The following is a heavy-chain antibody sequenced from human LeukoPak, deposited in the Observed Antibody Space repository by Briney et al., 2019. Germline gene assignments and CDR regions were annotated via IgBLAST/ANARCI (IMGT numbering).Heavy chain of an antibody. CDR2: INHSGST. CDR1: GGSFSGYY. Sequence: SETLSLTCAVYGGSFSGYYWSWIRQPPGKGLEWIGEINHSGSTNYNPSLKSRVTISVDTSKNQFSLKLSSVTAVDTAVYYCARAYSGIVVVPAARTRWDYWGQGTLVTVSS. J-gene: IGHJ4*02. V-gene: IGHV4-34*01. D-gene: IGHD2-2*01. CDR3: ARAYSGIVVVPAARTRWDY.